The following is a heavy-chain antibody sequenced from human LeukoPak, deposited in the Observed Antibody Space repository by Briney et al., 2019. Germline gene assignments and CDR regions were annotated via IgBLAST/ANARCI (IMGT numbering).Heavy chain of an antibody. CDR3: ARGIVVVPAAIDY. V-gene: IGHV3-48*01. J-gene: IGHJ4*02. CDR1: GFTFSSYS. CDR2: ISSSSSTI. Sequence: TGGSLGLSCAASGFTFSSYSMNWVRQSPGKGLEWVSYISSSSSTIYYADSVKGRFTISRDNAKNSLYLQMNSLRAEDTAVYYCARGIVVVPAAIDYWGQGTLVTVSS. D-gene: IGHD2-2*02.